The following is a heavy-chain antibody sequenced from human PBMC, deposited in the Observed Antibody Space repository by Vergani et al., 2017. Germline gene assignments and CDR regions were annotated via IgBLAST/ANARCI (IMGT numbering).Heavy chain of an antibody. V-gene: IGHV3-23*01. Sequence: EVQLLESGGGLVQPGGSLRLSCAASGFIFSHYWMSWVRQAPGKGLEWVSGISGSGGSTYYAGSVKGRFTISRDSSKNTLYLQMNSLSAGDTAVYYCAKANPRNSGYDYLYYYHAMDVWGQGTTVTVSS. CDR1: GFIFSHYW. CDR2: ISGSGGST. D-gene: IGHD5-12*01. J-gene: IGHJ6*02. CDR3: AKANPRNSGYDYLYYYHAMDV.